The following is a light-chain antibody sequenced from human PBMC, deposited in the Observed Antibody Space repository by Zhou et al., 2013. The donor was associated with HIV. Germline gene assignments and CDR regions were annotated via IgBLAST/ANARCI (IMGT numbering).Light chain of an antibody. Sequence: EFVLTQSPGTLSLSPGERATLSCRTSQSVSSNLAWYQQKPGQAPRLLIYGASTRATGIPARFSGSGSGTDFTLTISSLEPEDFAVYYCQHRSNWPPTFGGGTKVEIK. CDR2: GAS. CDR1: QSVSSN. J-gene: IGKJ4*01. CDR3: QHRSNWPPT. V-gene: IGKV3-11*01.